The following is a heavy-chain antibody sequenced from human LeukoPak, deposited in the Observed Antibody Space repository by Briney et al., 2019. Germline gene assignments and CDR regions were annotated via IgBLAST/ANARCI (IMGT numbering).Heavy chain of an antibody. D-gene: IGHD2/OR15-2a*01. Sequence: SETLSLTCAVSGGSISSGGYSWSWIRQPPGKGLEWIGYIYHSGSTYYNPSLKSRVTISVDRSKNQFSLKLSSVTAADTAVYYCATAAILVSRFDYWGQGTLVTVSS. CDR1: GGSISSGGYS. V-gene: IGHV4-30-2*01. CDR2: IYHSGST. CDR3: ATAAILVSRFDY. J-gene: IGHJ4*02.